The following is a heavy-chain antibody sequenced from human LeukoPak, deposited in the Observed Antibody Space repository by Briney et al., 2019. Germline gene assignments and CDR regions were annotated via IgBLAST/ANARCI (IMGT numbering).Heavy chain of an antibody. V-gene: IGHV3-74*01. D-gene: IGHD6-19*01. CDR1: GFSFSGYY. J-gene: IGHJ4*02. CDR3: ARRWAVAGVDY. CDR2: INTDGSST. Sequence: PGGSLRLSCAASGFSFSGYYMFWVRQAPGKGLVWVSRINTDGSSTDYADSVKCRFTVSRDNAKNTLYLHMNSLRTEDTAVYYCARRWAVAGVDYWGQGTLVTVSS.